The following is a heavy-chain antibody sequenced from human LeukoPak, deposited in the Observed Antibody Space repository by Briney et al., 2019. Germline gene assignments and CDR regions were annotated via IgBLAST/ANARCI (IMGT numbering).Heavy chain of an antibody. Sequence: ASVKVSCKASGYTFTIYGVSWVRQAPGQGLEWMGWISPYNDNPDYAQKLQGRVTMTTDTSTSTAYMELRSLTSDDTAVYYCARVVAAAPVRYGMDVWGQGTPVTVSS. D-gene: IGHD2-2*01. V-gene: IGHV1-18*01. CDR3: ARVVAAAPVRYGMDV. J-gene: IGHJ6*02. CDR1: GYTFTIYG. CDR2: ISPYNDNP.